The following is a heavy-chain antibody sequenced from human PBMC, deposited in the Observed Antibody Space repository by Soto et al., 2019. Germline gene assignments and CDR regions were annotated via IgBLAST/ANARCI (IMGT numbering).Heavy chain of an antibody. CDR2: INHSGST. CDR3: ARELYDSSGYFSY. J-gene: IGHJ4*02. V-gene: IGHV4-34*01. CDR1: GGSFSGYY. D-gene: IGHD3-22*01. Sequence: PSETLSLTCAVYGGSFSGYYWSWIRQPPGKGLEWIGEINHSGSTNYNPSLKSRVTISVDTSKNQFSLKLSSVTAADTAVYYCARELYDSSGYFSYWGQGTLVTVSS.